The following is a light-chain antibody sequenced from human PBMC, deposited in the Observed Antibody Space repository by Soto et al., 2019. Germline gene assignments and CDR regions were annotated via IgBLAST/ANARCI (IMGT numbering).Light chain of an antibody. CDR1: SSDVGAYHY. J-gene: IGLJ3*02. V-gene: IGLV2-8*01. CDR3: SSYAGGNIWV. Sequence: QSVLTQPPSASGSPGQSVTISCTGTSSDVGAYHYVSWYQQHPGKAPKLIIYDVNKRPSGVPDRFSGSKSANTASLTVSGLRTEDEADYYCSSYAGGNIWVFGGGTQLTVL. CDR2: DVN.